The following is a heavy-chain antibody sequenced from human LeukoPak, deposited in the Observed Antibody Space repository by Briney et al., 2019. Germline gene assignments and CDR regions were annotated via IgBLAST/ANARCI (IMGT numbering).Heavy chain of an antibody. J-gene: IGHJ4*02. D-gene: IGHD2-21*02. CDR2: IIPIFGTA. CDR1: GYTFTSYH. Sequence: LRASVKVSCKASGYTFTSYHMHWVRQAPGQGLEWMGGIIPIFGTANYAQKFQGRVTITADESTSTAYMELSSLRSEDTAVYYCARGGYCGGDCYLFDYWGQGTLVTVSS. CDR3: ARGGYCGGDCYLFDY. V-gene: IGHV1-69*13.